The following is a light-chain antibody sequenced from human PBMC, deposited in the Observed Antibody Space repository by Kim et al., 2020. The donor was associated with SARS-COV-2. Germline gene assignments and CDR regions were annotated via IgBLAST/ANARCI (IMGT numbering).Light chain of an antibody. J-gene: IGLJ2*01. CDR3: QSYDSIRSGWV. CDR2: GNT. Sequence: RVTIACTGSSSNIGAGYDVHWYQQLPGTAPKLLIYGNTNRPSGVPDRISGSKSGTSASLAITGLQAEDEADYYCQSYDSIRSGWVFGGGTQLIVL. CDR1: SSNIGAGYD. V-gene: IGLV1-40*01.